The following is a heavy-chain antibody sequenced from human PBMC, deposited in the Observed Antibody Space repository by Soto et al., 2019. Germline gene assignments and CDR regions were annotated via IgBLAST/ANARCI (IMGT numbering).Heavy chain of an antibody. CDR3: ARVKVPAASWYFDY. V-gene: IGHV3-30-3*01. CDR2: ISYNGSNK. D-gene: IGHD2-2*01. CDR1: GFTFSSYP. Sequence: QVQLVESGGGVVQPGRSLRLSCAASGFTFSSYPIHWVRQAPGKGLEWVALISYNGSNKYYADSVKGRFTISRDNSKNTLYLQMNRLRAEDTAVYYCARVKVPAASWYFDYWGQGTLVTVSS. J-gene: IGHJ4*02.